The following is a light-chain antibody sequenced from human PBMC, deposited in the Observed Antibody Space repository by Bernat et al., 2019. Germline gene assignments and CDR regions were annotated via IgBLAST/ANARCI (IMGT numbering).Light chain of an antibody. CDR1: SSNIGSYNF. J-gene: IGLJ3*02. V-gene: IGLV2-23*01. Sequence: QSALTQPASVSGSPGQSITIPCTGTSSNIGSYNFISWFQQHPGQAPKLIIYEGNKRPSGVSSRFSGSESGNTASLTISGLQVEDESHYFCCSYAGSRRMFGGGTKLTVL. CDR3: CSYAGSRRM. CDR2: EGN.